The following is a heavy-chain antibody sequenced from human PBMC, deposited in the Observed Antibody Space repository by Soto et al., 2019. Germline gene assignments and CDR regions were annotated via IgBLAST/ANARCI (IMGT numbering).Heavy chain of an antibody. J-gene: IGHJ3*02. CDR2: IYYSGST. V-gene: IGHV4-59*01. D-gene: IGHD3-10*01. CDR1: GGSISRYY. CDR3: ARTTMVRGAGDAFDI. Sequence: ASETLSLTCTVSGGSISRYYWSWIRQPPGKGLEWIGYIYYSGSTNYNPSLKSRVTISVDTSKNQFSLKLSSVTAADTAVYYCARTTMVRGAGDAFDIWGQGTMVTVSS.